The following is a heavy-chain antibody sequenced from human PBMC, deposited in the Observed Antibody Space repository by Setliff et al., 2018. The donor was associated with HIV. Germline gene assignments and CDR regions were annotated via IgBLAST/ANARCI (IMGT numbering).Heavy chain of an antibody. Sequence: PSETLSLTCPVSGDSIRSYYYSWIRQPPGKGPEWIASVYTSEYINYNPSLKSRVTISKDTSKNQISLSLSSLTAADTAISYCARHFAPRPDYNYGFFHYWGQGTPVNVSS. D-gene: IGHD4-4*01. V-gene: IGHV4-4*08. CDR2: VYTSEYI. CDR3: ARHFAPRPDYNYGFFHY. J-gene: IGHJ4*02. CDR1: GDSIRSYY.